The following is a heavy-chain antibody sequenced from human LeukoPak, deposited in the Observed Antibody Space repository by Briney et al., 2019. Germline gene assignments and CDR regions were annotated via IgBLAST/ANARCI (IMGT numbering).Heavy chain of an antibody. J-gene: IGHJ4*02. Sequence: SVKVSCKASGGTFSSYAISWVRQAPGQGLEWMGRIIPIFGTANYAQKFQGRVTITADKSTSTAYMELSSLRSEDTAVYYCAREEMATIGYFDYWGQGTLVTVSS. CDR3: AREEMATIGYFDY. V-gene: IGHV1-69*06. CDR1: GGTFSSYA. CDR2: IIPIFGTA. D-gene: IGHD5-24*01.